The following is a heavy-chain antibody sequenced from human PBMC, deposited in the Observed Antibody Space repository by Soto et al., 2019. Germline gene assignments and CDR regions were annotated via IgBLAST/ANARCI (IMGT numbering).Heavy chain of an antibody. Sequence: EVQLVESGGGLVQPGESLRLSCGASGFTFSNYWMSWVRQAPGKGLKWVADIKQDGSEIYYVDSVKGRFTISRDNAEDSVYLQMNSLRAEDTAVYYCARGGRHCSGGGCYSNYYAMDVWGQGATVTVSS. D-gene: IGHD2-15*01. J-gene: IGHJ6*02. CDR1: GFTFSNYW. V-gene: IGHV3-7*01. CDR3: ARGGRHCSGGGCYSNYYAMDV. CDR2: IKQDGSEI.